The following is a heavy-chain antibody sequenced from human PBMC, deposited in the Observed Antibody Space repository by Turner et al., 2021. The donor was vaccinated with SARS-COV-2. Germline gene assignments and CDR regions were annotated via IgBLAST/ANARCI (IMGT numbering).Heavy chain of an antibody. D-gene: IGHD3-3*01. CDR2: ISVIGGST. CDR3: AKFNYDFWGGYAYYYYGMDV. V-gene: IGHV3-23*01. J-gene: IGHJ6*02. Sequence: EVQLLESGGGLVQPGGALRLSCAASGFTFSSYAMSWVRRAEGKGLEWVSAISVIGGSTYNADSVKGRFTIFRDNSKNTLYLKTNSLRAEDTAVYYCAKFNYDFWGGYAYYYYGMDVWGQGTTVTVSS. CDR1: GFTFSSYA.